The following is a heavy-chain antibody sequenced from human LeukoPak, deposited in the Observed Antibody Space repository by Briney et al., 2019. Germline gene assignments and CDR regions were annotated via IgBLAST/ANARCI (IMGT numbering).Heavy chain of an antibody. D-gene: IGHD5-18*01. V-gene: IGHV1-18*01. CDR1: GYAFTTYG. J-gene: IGHJ4*02. CDR3: ARDRMDTGTYLDY. Sequence: ASVTVSCRSSGYAFTTYGITWVRQAPGQGLEWMGWISTYNGNTNYAQKLQGRVTMTTDTSTSTAYMELRSLRSDDTAMYYCARDRMDTGTYLDYWGQGTLVTVSS. CDR2: ISTYNGNT.